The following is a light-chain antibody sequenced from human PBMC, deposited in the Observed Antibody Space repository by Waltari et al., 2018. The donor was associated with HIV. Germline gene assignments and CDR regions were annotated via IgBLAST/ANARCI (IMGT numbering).Light chain of an antibody. CDR2: ENN. CDR1: SGRIASNY. V-gene: IGLV6-57*04. J-gene: IGLJ2*01. Sequence: NFMLTQPHSVSESPGKTVTISCTRSSGRIASNYVQWYQQRPGGAPTTVIYENNQRPSGVPDLFSGSIDSSSNSASLTISGLKTDDEADYYCQSYFASNDVIFGGGTTLTVL. CDR3: QSYFASNDVI.